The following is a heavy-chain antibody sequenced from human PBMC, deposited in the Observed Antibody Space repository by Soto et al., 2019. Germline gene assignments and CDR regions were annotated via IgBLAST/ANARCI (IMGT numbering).Heavy chain of an antibody. D-gene: IGHD6-13*01. CDR2: INHSGST. Sequence: QVQLQQWGAGLLKPSETLSLTCAVYGGSFSGYYWSWIRQPPGKGLEWIGEINHSGSTNYNPSLKIRVTXXVXTXXNQFSLKLSSVTAADTAGYYCARGRSSSWNGYFQHWGQGTLVTVSS. J-gene: IGHJ1*01. CDR1: GGSFSGYY. V-gene: IGHV4-34*01. CDR3: ARGRSSSWNGYFQH.